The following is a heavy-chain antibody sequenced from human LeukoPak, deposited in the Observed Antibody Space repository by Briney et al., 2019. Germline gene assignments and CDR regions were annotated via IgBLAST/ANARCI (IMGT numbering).Heavy chain of an antibody. CDR2: LYHSGST. V-gene: IGHV4-59*08. Sequence: KPSETLSLTCTVSGGSISSYYWSWIRQPPGKGLEWIAYLYHSGSTDCNPSLKSRVTTSLDTSKNQFSLKLSSVTAADTAVYYCARHKRVTYNFFDFRGRGTMATVSS. D-gene: IGHD2-21*02. CDR1: GGSISSYY. J-gene: IGHJ3*01. CDR3: ARHKRVTYNFFDF.